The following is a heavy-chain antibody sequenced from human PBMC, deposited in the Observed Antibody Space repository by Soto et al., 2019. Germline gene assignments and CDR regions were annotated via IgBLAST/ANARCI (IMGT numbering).Heavy chain of an antibody. Sequence: QLVQSGAEVRKPGESLKISCTGSGYTFTTHWIAWVRQMPGKGLEYIGIIYPGDSDARYSPSFQGQVTISVDKSIRTAYLQWSSLKASDTAIYYCSRSVDYYYGLDVWGQGTTVTVSS. CDR3: SRSVDYYYGLDV. CDR2: IYPGDSDA. J-gene: IGHJ6*02. CDR1: GYTFTTHW. V-gene: IGHV5-51*01.